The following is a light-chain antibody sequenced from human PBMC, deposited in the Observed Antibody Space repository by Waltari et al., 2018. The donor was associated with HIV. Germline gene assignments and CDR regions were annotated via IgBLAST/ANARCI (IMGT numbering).Light chain of an antibody. CDR1: ASNFGSDF. CDR3: GTWDNRLSVGV. V-gene: IGLV1-51*01. J-gene: IGLJ3*02. Sequence: QSVLTQPPSMSAAPGQRVTISCSGSASNFGSDFVSWYQHVPGTAPKLLIYYKTKRPSGISDRFSGSKSGTSATLAITGLQTGDEAVYYCGTWDNRLSVGVFGGGTRLTVL. CDR2: YKT.